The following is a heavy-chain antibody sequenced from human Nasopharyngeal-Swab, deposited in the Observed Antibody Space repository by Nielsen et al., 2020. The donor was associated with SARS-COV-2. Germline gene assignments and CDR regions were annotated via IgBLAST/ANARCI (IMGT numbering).Heavy chain of an antibody. CDR2: IWYDGSNK. D-gene: IGHD6-13*01. CDR3: ARERYSSSWYFDY. V-gene: IGHV3-33*08. Sequence: GESLKISCEVSGFSFRDHAMSWVRQAPGKGLEWVAVIWYDGSNKYYADSVKGRFTISRDNSKNTLYLQMNSLRAEDTAVYYCARERYSSSWYFDYWGQGTLVTVSS. CDR1: GFSFRDHA. J-gene: IGHJ4*02.